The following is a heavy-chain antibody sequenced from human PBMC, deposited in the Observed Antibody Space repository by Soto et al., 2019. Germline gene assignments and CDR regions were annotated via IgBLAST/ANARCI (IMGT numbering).Heavy chain of an antibody. CDR3: ARDQSGYESGNGFDY. J-gene: IGHJ4*02. V-gene: IGHV4-31*03. CDR2: IYYSGST. CDR1: GGSISSGGYY. D-gene: IGHD5-12*01. Sequence: SETLSLTCTVSGGSISSGGYYWSWIRQHPGKGLEWIGYIYYSGSTNYNPSLKSRVNISVDTSKNQFSLKLSSVTAADTAVYYCARDQSGYESGNGFDYWGQGTLVTVS.